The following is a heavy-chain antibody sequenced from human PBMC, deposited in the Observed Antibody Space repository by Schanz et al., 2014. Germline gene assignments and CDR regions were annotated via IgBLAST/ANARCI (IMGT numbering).Heavy chain of an antibody. V-gene: IGHV3-23*01. J-gene: IGHJ4*02. CDR1: GFSFGNYG. Sequence: EVQLLESGGGLVQPGGSLRLSCEASGFSFGNYGMSWVRQAPGKGLEWVSGFDAHDGRAYYSDSAKGRFTISRDDSKSTLYVEMDSLRVEDAAVYYCAKTLCPGGTQACGNWGRGTLVTVSS. CDR2: FDAHDGRA. D-gene: IGHD2-8*02. CDR3: AKTLCPGGTQACGN.